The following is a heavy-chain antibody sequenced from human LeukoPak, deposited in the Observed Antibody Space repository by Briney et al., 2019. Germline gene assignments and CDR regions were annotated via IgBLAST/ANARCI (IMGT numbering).Heavy chain of an antibody. CDR2: ISSSGSTI. J-gene: IGHJ5*02. V-gene: IGHV3-48*03. D-gene: IGHD3-22*01. CDR3: ASWGRYYDSSGYYYHWFDP. Sequence: GGSLRLSCAASGFTFSSYEMNWVRQAPGKGLEWVSYISSSGSTIYYADSVKGRFTISSDNAKNSLYLQMNSLRAEDTDVYYCASWGRYYDSSGYYYHWFDPWGQGTLVTVSS. CDR1: GFTFSSYE.